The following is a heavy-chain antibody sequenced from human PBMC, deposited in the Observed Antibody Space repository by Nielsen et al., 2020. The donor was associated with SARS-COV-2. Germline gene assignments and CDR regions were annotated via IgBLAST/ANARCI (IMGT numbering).Heavy chain of an antibody. Sequence: SETLSLTCTVSGASVSTNTFYWSWIRQPPERGLEWIGYIDYTGSPTYNPSLKSRVSISVDTSTDQFSLRLNSVTAADTALYYCARGYYTVDYWGQGIEVTVSS. J-gene: IGHJ4*02. CDR1: GASVSTNTFY. CDR3: ARGYYTVDY. CDR2: IDYTGSP. V-gene: IGHV4-61*01. D-gene: IGHD3-22*01.